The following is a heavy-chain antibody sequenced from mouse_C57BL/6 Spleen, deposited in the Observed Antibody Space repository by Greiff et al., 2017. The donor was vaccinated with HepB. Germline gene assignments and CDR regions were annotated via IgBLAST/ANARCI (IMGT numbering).Heavy chain of an antibody. CDR3: ARNKGGSSYNWYFDV. Sequence: QVQLKQSGPGLVAPSQSLSITCTVSGFSLTSYAISWVRQPPGKGLEWLGVIWTGGGTNYNSALKSRLSISKDNSKSQVFLKMNSLQTDDTARYYCARNKGGSSYNWYFDVWGTGTTVTVSS. CDR1: GFSLTSYA. CDR2: IWTGGGT. V-gene: IGHV2-9-1*01. D-gene: IGHD1-1*01. J-gene: IGHJ1*03.